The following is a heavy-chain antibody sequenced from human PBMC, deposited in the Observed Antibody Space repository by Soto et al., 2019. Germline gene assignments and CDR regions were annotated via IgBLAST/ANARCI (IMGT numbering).Heavy chain of an antibody. CDR2: MYYSGST. CDR1: GGSISSSNYF. Sequence: SETLSLTCTVSGGSISSSNYFWGWIRQPPGKGLEWIGSMYYSGSTYYNPSLKSRVTISVDTSKNQFSLKLTSVTAADTAVYYCARDKITGLFDYWGQGTLVTVSS. J-gene: IGHJ4*02. V-gene: IGHV4-39*07. D-gene: IGHD2-8*02. CDR3: ARDKITGLFDY.